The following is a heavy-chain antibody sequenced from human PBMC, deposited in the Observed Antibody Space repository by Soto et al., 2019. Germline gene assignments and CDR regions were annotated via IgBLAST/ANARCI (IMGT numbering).Heavy chain of an antibody. CDR2: INAGNGNT. CDR3: AREPVPDGDYEYWFDP. CDR1: GYTFTSYA. Sequence: QVQLVQSGAEVKKPGASVKVSCKASGYTFTSYAMHWVRQAPGQRLEWMGWINAGNGNTKYSQKFQGRVTITRDTSASTAYMELSSLRSEDTAVYYCAREPVPDGDYEYWFDPWGQGTLVTVSS. V-gene: IGHV1-3*01. J-gene: IGHJ5*02. D-gene: IGHD4-17*01.